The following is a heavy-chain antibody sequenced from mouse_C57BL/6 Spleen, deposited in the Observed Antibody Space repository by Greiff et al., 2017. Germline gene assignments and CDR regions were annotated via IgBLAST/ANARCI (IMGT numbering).Heavy chain of an antibody. CDR3: ARRGYEAMDY. J-gene: IGHJ4*01. Sequence: QVQLQQPGAELVKPGASVKLSCKASGYTFTSYWMQWVKQRPGQGLEWIGEIDPSDSHTNYNQKFKGKATLTVDTSSSTAYMQLSSLTSEDSAVYYCARRGYEAMDYWGQGTSVTVSS. CDR1: GYTFTSYW. V-gene: IGHV1-50*01. CDR2: IDPSDSHT.